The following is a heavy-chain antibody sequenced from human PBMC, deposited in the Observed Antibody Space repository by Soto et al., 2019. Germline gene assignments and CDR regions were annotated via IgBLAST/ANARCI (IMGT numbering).Heavy chain of an antibody. CDR3: AKGPDIVVVVADY. Sequence: EVQLLESGGGLVQPGGSPRLSCAASGFTFSSYAMSWVRQAPGKGLEWVSVISGSAGNTYYADSVKGRFTISRDNSKNTLYLQMNSLRAEDTAVYYCAKGPDIVVVVADYWGQGTLVTVSS. V-gene: IGHV3-23*01. CDR1: GFTFSSYA. CDR2: ISGSAGNT. D-gene: IGHD2-15*01. J-gene: IGHJ4*02.